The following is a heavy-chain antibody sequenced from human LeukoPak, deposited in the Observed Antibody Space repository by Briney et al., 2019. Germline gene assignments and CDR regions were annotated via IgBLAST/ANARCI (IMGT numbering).Heavy chain of an antibody. J-gene: IGHJ5*02. CDR2: IYYSGST. CDR1: GRSISSYY. Sequence: SETLSLTCTVSGRSISSYYWSWIRQPPGKGLEWIGYIYYSGSTNYNPSLKSRVTTSVDTSKNQFSLKLSSVTAADTAVYYCARDARGQWLVGINWFDPWGQGTLVTVSS. V-gene: IGHV4-59*01. D-gene: IGHD6-19*01. CDR3: ARDARGQWLVGINWFDP.